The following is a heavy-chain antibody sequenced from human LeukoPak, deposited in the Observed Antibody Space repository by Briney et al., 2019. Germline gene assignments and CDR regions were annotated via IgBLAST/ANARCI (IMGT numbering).Heavy chain of an antibody. D-gene: IGHD3-22*01. CDR1: GFTFSNYW. Sequence: PGGSLRLSCAASGFTFSNYWMTWVRQAPGKGLEWVANIKEDGSEKYYVDSVKGRFTISRDNAKNSLYLQMNSLRAEDTAMYYCARAVSFYDSSSSYWGQGSLVTVSS. J-gene: IGHJ4*02. CDR3: ARAVSFYDSSSSY. V-gene: IGHV3-7*01. CDR2: IKEDGSEK.